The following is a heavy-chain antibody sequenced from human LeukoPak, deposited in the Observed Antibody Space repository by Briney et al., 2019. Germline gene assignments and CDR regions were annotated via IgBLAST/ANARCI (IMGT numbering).Heavy chain of an antibody. V-gene: IGHV4-38-2*02. CDR2: IYHSGST. CDR1: GYSISSGYY. CDR3: ARNRRRFFDY. Sequence: PSETLSLTCTVSGYSISSGYYWGWIRQPPGKGLEWIGSIYHSGSTYYNPSLKSRVTISVDTSKNQFSLKLSSVTAADTAVYYCARNRRRFFDYWGQGTLVTVSS. J-gene: IGHJ4*02.